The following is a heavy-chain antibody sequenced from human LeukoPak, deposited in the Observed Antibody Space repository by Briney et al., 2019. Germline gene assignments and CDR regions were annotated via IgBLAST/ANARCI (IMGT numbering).Heavy chain of an antibody. V-gene: IGHV3-9*01. D-gene: IGHD3-22*01. J-gene: IGHJ3*02. CDR1: GFTFDDYA. CDR2: ISWNSGSI. Sequence: GGSLRLSCAASGFTFDDYAMHWVRQAPGKGLEWVSGISWNSGSIGYADSVKGRFTISRDNAKNSLYLQMNSLRAEDTALYYCAKDMYYYDSRGRDAFDIWGQGTMVTVSS. CDR3: AKDMYYYDSRGRDAFDI.